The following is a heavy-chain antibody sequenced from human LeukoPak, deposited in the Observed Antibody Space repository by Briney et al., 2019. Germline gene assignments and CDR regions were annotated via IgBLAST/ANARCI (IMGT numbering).Heavy chain of an antibody. V-gene: IGHV2-5*02. J-gene: IGHJ4*02. CDR2: IYWDDDK. D-gene: IGHD1-26*01. Sequence: SGPTLVKPTQSLTLTCTVSRCSLNTDGVGGGWIRQPPGKDLEWLALIYWDDDKRYSPSLKSRLTIAKDTSKNQVVLTITTMDPVDTGTYYCAHNMAATYKGFDYWGQGTLVTVSS. CDR1: RCSLNTDGVG. CDR3: AHNMAATYKGFDY.